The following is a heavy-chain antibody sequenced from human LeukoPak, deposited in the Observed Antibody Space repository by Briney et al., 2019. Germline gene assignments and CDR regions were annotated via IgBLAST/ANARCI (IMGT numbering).Heavy chain of an antibody. Sequence: PSETLSLACAVYGGSFTDYYWSWIRHLPGKGLEWIGEIHHRAGANYNPSLSGRVTISADTSKNQFSLHLTCVTAADTATFFCAKGPVRDDGLTGISYYYGLDVWGPGTTVTVFS. D-gene: IGHD2-21*02. CDR3: AKGPVRDDGLTGISYYYGLDV. CDR2: IHHRAGA. CDR1: GGSFTDYY. J-gene: IGHJ6*02. V-gene: IGHV4-34*01.